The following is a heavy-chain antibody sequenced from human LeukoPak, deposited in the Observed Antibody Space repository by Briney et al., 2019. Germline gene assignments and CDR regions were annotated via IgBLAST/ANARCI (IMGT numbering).Heavy chain of an antibody. CDR1: GFTFSNYA. CDR2: ISGSGGST. V-gene: IGHV3-23*01. J-gene: IGHJ4*02. D-gene: IGHD5-12*01. Sequence: GGSLRLSCAASGFTFSNYAMSWVRQAPGKGLEWVSAISGSGGSTYYADSVKGRFTISRDNSKNTLYLQMNSLRAEDTAVYYCAKGYERRVAHFDYWGQGTLVTVSS. CDR3: AKGYERRVAHFDY.